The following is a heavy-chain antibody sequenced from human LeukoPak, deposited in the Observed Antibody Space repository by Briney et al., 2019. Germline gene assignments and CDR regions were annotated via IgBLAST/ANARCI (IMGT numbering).Heavy chain of an antibody. D-gene: IGHD6-13*01. Sequence: GGSLRLSCAASGFTFSSYAMSWVRQAPGKGLEWVSAISGSGGSTYYADSVKGRLTISRDNSKNTLYLQMNSLRAEDTAVYYCAKDSRKIAAAGTTLDYWGQGTLVTVSS. CDR1: GFTFSSYA. V-gene: IGHV3-23*01. CDR3: AKDSRKIAAAGTTLDY. J-gene: IGHJ4*02. CDR2: ISGSGGST.